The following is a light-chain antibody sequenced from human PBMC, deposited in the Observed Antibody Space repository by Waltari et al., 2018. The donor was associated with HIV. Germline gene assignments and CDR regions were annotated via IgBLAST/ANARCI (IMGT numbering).Light chain of an antibody. V-gene: IGKV1-9*01. CDR1: QGVGSY. CDR2: SVS. Sequence: IQLTQSPSFLSESVGERLTITCRATQGVGSYLAWYQQKPGKAPNLLIYSVSILQTGVPARFSGSGSGTEFTLTITDLQPEDFATYYCQQLKTYPLSFGGGTKVEIK. CDR3: QQLKTYPLS. J-gene: IGKJ4*01.